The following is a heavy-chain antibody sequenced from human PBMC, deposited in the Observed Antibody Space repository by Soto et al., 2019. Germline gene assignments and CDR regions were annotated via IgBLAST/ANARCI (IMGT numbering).Heavy chain of an antibody. CDR3: ARNKRWMATWFDP. CDR2: INHSEST. Sequence: QVQLQQWGAGLLKPSETLSLTCAVYGGSFSGYYWSWIRQPPGKGLEWTGEINHSESTNYNPSLRSRVTRSVDTAKNQCSLKLSSVTAADTAVYYCARNKRWMATWFDPWGQGTLVTVSS. CDR1: GGSFSGYY. V-gene: IGHV4-34*01. J-gene: IGHJ5*02. D-gene: IGHD5-12*01.